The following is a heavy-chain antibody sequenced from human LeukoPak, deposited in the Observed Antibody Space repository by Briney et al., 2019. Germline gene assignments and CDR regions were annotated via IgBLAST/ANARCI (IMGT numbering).Heavy chain of an antibody. V-gene: IGHV1-69*13. CDR1: GGTFSSYA. J-gene: IGHJ4*02. CDR3: ATNTYDYWSGYRDYFDY. CDR2: IIPIFGTA. Sequence: ASVKVSCKASGGTFSSYAISWVRQAPGQGLEWMGGIIPIFGTANYAQKSQGRVTITADESTSTAYMELSSLRSEDTAVYYCATNTYDYWSGYRDYFDYWGQGTLVTVSS. D-gene: IGHD3-3*01.